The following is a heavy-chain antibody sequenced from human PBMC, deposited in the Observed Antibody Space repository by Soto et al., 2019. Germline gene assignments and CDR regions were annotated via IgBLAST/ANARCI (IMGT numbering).Heavy chain of an antibody. D-gene: IGHD6-19*01. Sequence: GGSLRLSCAASGFTFSSYGMHWVRQAPGKGLEWVAVISYDGSNKYYADSVKGRFTISRDNSKNTLYLQMNSLRAEDTAVYYCAKDGGAVAGPYYYGMDVWGQGTTVTVS. V-gene: IGHV3-30*18. CDR2: ISYDGSNK. CDR1: GFTFSSYG. J-gene: IGHJ6*02. CDR3: AKDGGAVAGPYYYGMDV.